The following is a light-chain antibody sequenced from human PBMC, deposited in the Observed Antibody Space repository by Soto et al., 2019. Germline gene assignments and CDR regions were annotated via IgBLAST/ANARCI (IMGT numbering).Light chain of an antibody. CDR2: WAS. CDR3: QQYYRPWT. V-gene: IGKV4-1*01. Sequence: DIVLTQSPDSLAVSLGERATINCKSSQSVLYSSNNKNYLAWYQQKPGQPPKLLIYWASTRESGVPDRFSGSGSGTDFTLTISRLQAEDVAVYYCQQYYRPWTFGQGTKVEIE. CDR1: QSVLYSSNNKNY. J-gene: IGKJ1*01.